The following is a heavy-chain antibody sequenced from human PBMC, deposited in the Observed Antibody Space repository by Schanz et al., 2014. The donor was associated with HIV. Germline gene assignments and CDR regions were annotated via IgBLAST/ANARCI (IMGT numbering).Heavy chain of an antibody. J-gene: IGHJ6*02. CDR1: GFTFSTYD. V-gene: IGHV3-13*01. CDR2: IVTAADT. D-gene: IGHD2-15*01. Sequence: EVQLVESGGGLVQPGGSLRLSCAASGFTFSTYDMHWVRQVTGKGLEWVSAIVTAADTYYSDSVKGRFTNSRENAKNSLXXXXXXXXVGDTAVYYCARVGGGGASHGMDVWGQGTTVTVSS. CDR3: ARVGGGGASHGMDV.